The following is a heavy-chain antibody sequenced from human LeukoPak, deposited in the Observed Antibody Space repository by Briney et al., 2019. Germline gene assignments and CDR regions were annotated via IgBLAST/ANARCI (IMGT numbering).Heavy chain of an antibody. V-gene: IGHV3-30*02. CDR3: AKGLGKAGASNTWYFDI. D-gene: IGHD6-13*01. Sequence: PGGSLRLSCAASGFTFSIYGMHWVRQAPGKGLEWAAMISFDGSDQYYADSVKGRFTISRDNAKDTLFLQMNSLRAEDTAVYYCAKGLGKAGASNTWYFDIWGRGTLVTVSS. CDR2: ISFDGSDQ. CDR1: GFTFSIYG. J-gene: IGHJ2*01.